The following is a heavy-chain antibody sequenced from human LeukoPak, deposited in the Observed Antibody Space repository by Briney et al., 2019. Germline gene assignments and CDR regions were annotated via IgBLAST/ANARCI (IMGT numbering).Heavy chain of an antibody. CDR1: GGSISVHY. CDR2: IHLSGST. J-gene: IGHJ2*01. D-gene: IGHD3-16*01. Sequence: SETLSRTCTGSGGSISVHYWSWIRQPPGKGLEWIGYIHLSGSTYYDPSLRSRVTISGDTSKNQFSLRLNSVTAADTAVYYCARGGVWYFDLWGRGTLVTVSS. CDR3: ARGGVWYFDL. V-gene: IGHV4-59*11.